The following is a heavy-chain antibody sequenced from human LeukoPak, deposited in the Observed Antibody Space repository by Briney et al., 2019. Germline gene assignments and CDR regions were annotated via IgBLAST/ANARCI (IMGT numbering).Heavy chain of an antibody. CDR1: GFTVSSNY. J-gene: IGHJ4*02. V-gene: IGHV3-53*01. CDR2: IYSGDTT. Sequence: GGSLRLSCAASGFTVSSNYMYWVRQAPGKGLEWVSVIYSGDTTYYADSVKGRFTISRDNSRNTLYLQMNSLRAEDTAVYYCVRGNYDFLTGYYHYYFDYWGQGTLVTVSS. D-gene: IGHD3-9*01. CDR3: VRGNYDFLTGYYHYYFDY.